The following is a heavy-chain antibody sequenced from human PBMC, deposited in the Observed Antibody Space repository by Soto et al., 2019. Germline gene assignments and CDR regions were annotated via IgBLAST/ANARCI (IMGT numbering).Heavy chain of an antibody. Sequence: QVQLVQSGAEVRKPGSSVKVSCKASGGTFSRHAISWVRQAPGQGLEWMGGIIPFFGTANHAQKFQGRVTIIADESTSTAYMELSSLRSEDTAIYYCARGWGYDSSDYYYAYWGQGTLVIVSS. CDR1: GGTFSRHA. CDR3: ARGWGYDSSDYYYAY. V-gene: IGHV1-69*01. CDR2: IIPFFGTA. D-gene: IGHD3-22*01. J-gene: IGHJ4*02.